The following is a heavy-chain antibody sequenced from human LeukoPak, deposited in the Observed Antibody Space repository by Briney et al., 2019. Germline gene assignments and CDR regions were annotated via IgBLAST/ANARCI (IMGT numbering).Heavy chain of an antibody. J-gene: IGHJ3*02. D-gene: IGHD3-10*01. CDR1: GFTFSGYA. CDR2: ISGNGGST. CDR3: AKVRRGVGDAFDI. V-gene: IGHV3-23*01. Sequence: QTGGCLRLSCAASGFTFSGYAMGWVRQAPGKGLEWVSSISGNGGSTYYPDSMKGRFTISRDNAKNTLYLQMNSLRAEDTAVYYCAKVRRGVGDAFDIWGQGTMVTVSS.